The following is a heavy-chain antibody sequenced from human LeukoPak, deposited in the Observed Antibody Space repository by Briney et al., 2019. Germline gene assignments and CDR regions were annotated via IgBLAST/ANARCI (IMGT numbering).Heavy chain of an antibody. CDR2: INPNSGGT. V-gene: IGHV1-2*02. CDR1: GYTFTGYY. J-gene: IGHJ5*02. D-gene: IGHD4-11*01. Sequence: GASVKVSCKASGYTFTGYYMHWVRQAPGQGLEWMGWINPNSGGTNYAQKFQGRVTMTRDTSISTAYMELSRLRSDDTAVCYCARADYSKARGWFDPWGQGTLVTVSS. CDR3: ARADYSKARGWFDP.